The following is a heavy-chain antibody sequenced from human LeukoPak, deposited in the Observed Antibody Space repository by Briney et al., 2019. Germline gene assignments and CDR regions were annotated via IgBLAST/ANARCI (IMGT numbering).Heavy chain of an antibody. D-gene: IGHD1-26*01. V-gene: IGHV4-61*02. CDR3: ASGIDY. Sequence: SETLSLTYTVSGGSISSGSYYWSWIRQPAGRGLEWIGRIYTSGSTNYNPSLKSRVTISVDTSKNQFSLKLSSVTAADTAVYYCASGIDYWGQGTLVTVSS. J-gene: IGHJ4*02. CDR2: IYTSGST. CDR1: GGSISSGSYY.